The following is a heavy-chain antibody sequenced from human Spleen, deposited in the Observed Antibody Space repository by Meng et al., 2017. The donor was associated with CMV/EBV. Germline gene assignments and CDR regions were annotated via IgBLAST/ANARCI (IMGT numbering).Heavy chain of an antibody. J-gene: IGHJ6*02. CDR2: IRYDGSNK. D-gene: IGHD1-1*01. V-gene: IGHV3-30*02. CDR3: AKDTIQLERRNSYYGMDV. CDR1: GFTFSSYG. Sequence: GGSLRLSCAASGFTFSSYGMHWVRQAPGKGLEWVAFIRYDGSNKYYADSVKGRFTISRDTSKNTLYLQINSLRAEDTAVYYCAKDTIQLERRNSYYGMDVWGQGTTVTVSS.